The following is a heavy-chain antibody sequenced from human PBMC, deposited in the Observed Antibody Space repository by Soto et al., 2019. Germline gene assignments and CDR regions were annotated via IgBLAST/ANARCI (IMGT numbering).Heavy chain of an antibody. CDR2: INPNSGGT. Sequence: ASVKVSCKASGYTFTGYYMHWARQAPGQGLEWMGWINPNSGGTNYAQKFQGRVTMTRDTSISTAYMELSRLRSDDTAVYYCARDRLTIFYSGLDDYYYYYGMDVWGQGTTVTSP. CDR1: GYTFTGYY. D-gene: IGHD3-9*01. V-gene: IGHV1-2*02. J-gene: IGHJ6*02. CDR3: ARDRLTIFYSGLDDYYYYYGMDV.